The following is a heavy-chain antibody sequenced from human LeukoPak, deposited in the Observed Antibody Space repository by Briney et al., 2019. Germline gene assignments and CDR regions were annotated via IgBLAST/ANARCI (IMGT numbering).Heavy chain of an antibody. D-gene: IGHD1-26*01. Sequence: SETLSLTCTVSGGSISSYYWSWIRQPPGKGLEWIGYIYYSGSTNYNPSLKSRVTTSVDTSKNQFSLKLSSVTAADTAVYYCALSGSHEGWFDPWGQGTLVTVSS. CDR2: IYYSGST. J-gene: IGHJ5*02. CDR3: ALSGSHEGWFDP. V-gene: IGHV4-59*01. CDR1: GGSISSYY.